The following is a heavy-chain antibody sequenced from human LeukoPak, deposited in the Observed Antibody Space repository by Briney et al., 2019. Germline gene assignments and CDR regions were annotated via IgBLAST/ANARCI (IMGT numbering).Heavy chain of an antibody. CDR3: ARDRRIAAAGTGHGWFDP. CDR2: INPNSGGT. J-gene: IGHJ5*02. V-gene: IGHV1-2*02. CDR1: GYTFTGYY. D-gene: IGHD6-13*01. Sequence: ASVKVSCKASGYTFTGYYMHWVRQAPGQGLEWMGWINPNSGGTNYAQRFQGRVTMTRDTSISTAYMELSRLRSDDTAVYYCARDRRIAAAGTGHGWFDPWGQGTLVTVSS.